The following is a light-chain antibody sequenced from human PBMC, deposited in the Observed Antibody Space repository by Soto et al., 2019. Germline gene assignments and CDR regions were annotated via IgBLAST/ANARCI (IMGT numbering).Light chain of an antibody. V-gene: IGKV3-11*01. CDR1: QSVSSS. CDR3: QQRSNWPRT. CDR2: DAS. J-gene: IGKJ2*02. Sequence: EIVLTQSPATLSLSPGERATLSCRASQSVSSSLAWYQQKPGQAPRLLIYDASNRATGIPAKFSGSGSGTDFTLTISSLEPEDFAVYYCQQRSNWPRTFGQGTKLEI.